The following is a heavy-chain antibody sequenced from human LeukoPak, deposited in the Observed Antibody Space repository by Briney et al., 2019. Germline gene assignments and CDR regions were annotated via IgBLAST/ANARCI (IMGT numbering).Heavy chain of an antibody. Sequence: ASVKVSCKASGYTFTGYYMHWVRQAPGQGLEWMGWNNPNSGGTNYAQKFQGRVTMTRDTSISTAYMELSRLRSDDTAVYYCARVHPDCSGGSCYYRFDPWGQGTLVTVSS. V-gene: IGHV1-2*02. D-gene: IGHD2-15*01. CDR3: ARVHPDCSGGSCYYRFDP. CDR1: GYTFTGYY. CDR2: NNPNSGGT. J-gene: IGHJ5*02.